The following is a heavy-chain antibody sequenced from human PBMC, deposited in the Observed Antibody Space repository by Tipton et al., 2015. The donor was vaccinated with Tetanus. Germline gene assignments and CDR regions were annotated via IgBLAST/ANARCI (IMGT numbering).Heavy chain of an antibody. J-gene: IGHJ4*02. Sequence: SLRLSCATSGFPFHSYYMAWVRQAPGKGLEWISYIGDASTVIQYADSVRGRFTVSRDNADNSLFLQMTGLTHNDTAVYLCARVIRRSMIGYGVFDSWGQGTLVAVSS. V-gene: IGHV3-48*02. CDR3: ARVIRRSMIGYGVFDS. CDR2: IGDASTVI. D-gene: IGHD4-17*01. CDR1: GFPFHSYY.